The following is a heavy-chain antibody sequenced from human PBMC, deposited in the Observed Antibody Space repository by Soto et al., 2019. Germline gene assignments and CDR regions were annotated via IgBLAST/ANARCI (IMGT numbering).Heavy chain of an antibody. V-gene: IGHV3-48*01. CDR3: ARAYNDLLTGYFDY. J-gene: IGHJ4*02. CDR2: ISSSSFTI. CDR1: GFTFSDYS. D-gene: IGHD3-9*01. Sequence: PGGSLRLSCAASGFTFSDYSMNWVRQAPGRGLEWVSYISSSSFTIHYADSVEGRFAISRDNAKNSLYLQMNSLRAEDTAVYYYARAYNDLLTGYFDYWGQGTLVTVSS.